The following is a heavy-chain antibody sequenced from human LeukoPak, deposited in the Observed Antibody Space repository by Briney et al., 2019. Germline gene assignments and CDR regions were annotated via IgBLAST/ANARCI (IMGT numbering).Heavy chain of an antibody. CDR1: GGSFSGYY. J-gene: IGHJ4*02. Sequence: ETLSLTCAVYGGSFSGYYWSWIRQPPGKGLEWIGEINHSGSTNYNPSLKSRVTISVDTSKNQFSLKLSSVTAADTAVYYCARIMGPFDYWGQGTLVTVSS. CDR3: ARIMGPFDY. D-gene: IGHD2-8*01. V-gene: IGHV4-34*01. CDR2: INHSGST.